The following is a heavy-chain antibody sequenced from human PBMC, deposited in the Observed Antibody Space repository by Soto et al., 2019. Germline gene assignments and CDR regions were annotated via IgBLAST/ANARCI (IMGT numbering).Heavy chain of an antibody. CDR3: LRDQRHWNEFADQ. Sequence: VQLVESGGGLVQPGGSLRLSCAASGFAFGSYWMHWVRQAPGKGLVWVSRISQDGAIATQEDSVNVRFTISRGNATNTPFLQMNSLRADDTAVYYCLRDQRHWNEFADQWGQGTLVTVSS. CDR2: ISQDGAIA. CDR1: GFAFGSYW. D-gene: IGHD1-1*01. J-gene: IGHJ4*02. V-gene: IGHV3-74*01.